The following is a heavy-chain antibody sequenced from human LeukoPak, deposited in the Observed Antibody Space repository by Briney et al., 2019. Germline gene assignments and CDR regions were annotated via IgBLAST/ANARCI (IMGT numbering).Heavy chain of an antibody. CDR3: ARHPNYYDSSGYYKGFDC. D-gene: IGHD3-22*01. CDR1: GFTFTSYW. Sequence: GGSLRLSCAASGFTFTSYWMSWVRQAPGKGLEWVASIKQDGSEKYYVDSVEGRFTISRDNAKNSLNLQMNSLRAEDTAVYYCARHPNYYDSSGYYKGFDCWGQGTLVTVSS. CDR2: IKQDGSEK. V-gene: IGHV3-7*03. J-gene: IGHJ4*02.